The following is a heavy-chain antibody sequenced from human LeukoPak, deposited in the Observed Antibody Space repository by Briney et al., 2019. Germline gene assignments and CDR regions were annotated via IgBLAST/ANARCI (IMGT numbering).Heavy chain of an antibody. CDR1: GYTFTSYD. CDR2: MNPNSGNT. Sequence: EASVKVSCKASGYTFTSYDINWVRQATGQGLEWMGWMNPNSGNTGYAQKFQGRVTMTRNTSISTAYMELSSLRSEDTAVYYCARAVGNYYYYYYMDVWGQGTMVTVSS. V-gene: IGHV1-8*01. D-gene: IGHD1-1*01. CDR3: ARAVGNYYYYYYMDV. J-gene: IGHJ6*03.